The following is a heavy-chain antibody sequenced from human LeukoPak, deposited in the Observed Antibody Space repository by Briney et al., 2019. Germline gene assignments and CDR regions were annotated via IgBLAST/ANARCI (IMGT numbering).Heavy chain of an antibody. Sequence: SETLSLTCTVSGGSISSYYWSWIRQPPGKGLEWIGYIYYSGSTNYNPSLKSRVTISVDTSKNQFSLKLSSVTAADTAVYYCARVRIAAAGTPNWFDPWGQGTLVTVSS. CDR1: GGSISSYY. J-gene: IGHJ5*02. V-gene: IGHV4-59*01. CDR2: IYYSGST. D-gene: IGHD6-13*01. CDR3: ARVRIAAAGTPNWFDP.